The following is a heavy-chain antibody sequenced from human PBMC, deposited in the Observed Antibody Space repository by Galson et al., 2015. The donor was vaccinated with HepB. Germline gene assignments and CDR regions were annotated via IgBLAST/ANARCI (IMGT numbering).Heavy chain of an antibody. V-gene: IGHV3-23*01. CDR3: ARKYYYESSGHYLDVLDI. J-gene: IGHJ3*02. CDR2: ISGSGSST. CDR1: GFTFSSYA. D-gene: IGHD3-22*01. Sequence: SLRLSCAASGFTFSSYAMSWVRRAPGKGLEWVSAISGSGSSTSYADSVKGRFTISRDNSKNTLYLQMNSLRAEDTAVYYCARKYYYESSGHYLDVLDIWGQGTMVTVSS.